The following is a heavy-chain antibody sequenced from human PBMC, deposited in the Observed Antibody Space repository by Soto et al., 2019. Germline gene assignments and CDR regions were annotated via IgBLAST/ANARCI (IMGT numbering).Heavy chain of an antibody. D-gene: IGHD3-22*01. J-gene: IGHJ4*02. V-gene: IGHV3-73*01. CDR3: TTYHATSDLIANY. CDR2: IRSKTNSYAT. CDR1: GFTFSGSA. Sequence: EVQLVESGGGLVQPGGSLKLSCTASGFTFSGSAMHWVRQASGKGLEWVGRIRSKTNSYATAYAASVKGRFTISRDDSTNTAYLQMNSLKTEDTAVYYCTTYHATSDLIANYWGQGTLVTVSS.